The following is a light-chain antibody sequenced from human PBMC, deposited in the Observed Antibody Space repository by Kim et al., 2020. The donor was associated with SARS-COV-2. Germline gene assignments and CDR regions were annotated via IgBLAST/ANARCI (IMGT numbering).Light chain of an antibody. Sequence: ASVKRTCTLSSGHSSYAIGWHQQQPEKGPRYLMKLNSDGSHSKGDGIPDRFSGSSSGAERYLTISSLQSEDEADYYCQTWGTGIWVFGGGTQLTVL. V-gene: IGLV4-69*01. CDR2: LNSDGSH. CDR3: QTWGTGIWV. J-gene: IGLJ3*02. CDR1: SGHSSYA.